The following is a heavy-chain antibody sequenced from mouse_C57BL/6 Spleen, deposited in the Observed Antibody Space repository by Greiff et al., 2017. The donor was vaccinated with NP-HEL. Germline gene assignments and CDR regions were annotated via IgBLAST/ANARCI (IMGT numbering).Heavy chain of an antibody. V-gene: IGHV1-22*01. D-gene: IGHD2-2*01. CDR3: ARNGDGVTDY. Sequence: EVQGVESGPELVKPGASVKMSCKASGYTFTDYNMHWVKQSHGKSLEWIGYINPNNGGTSYNQKFKGKATLTVNKSSSTAYMELRSLTSEDSAVYYCARNGDGVTDYWGQGTTLTVSS. CDR1: GYTFTDYN. CDR2: INPNNGGT. J-gene: IGHJ2*01.